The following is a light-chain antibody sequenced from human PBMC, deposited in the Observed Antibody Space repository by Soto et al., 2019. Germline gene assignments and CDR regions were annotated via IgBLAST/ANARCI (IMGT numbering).Light chain of an antibody. CDR3: QQYNLWPQT. J-gene: IGKJ1*01. CDR2: GAS. Sequence: EIVMTQSPATLSVSPGERATLSCRASQSISSNLAWYQQKPGQAPRLLIYGASSRATTIPARFSGSGSGTEFTLTISSLQSEDFAVYYCQQYNLWPQTFGQGTLVEIK. V-gene: IGKV3-15*01. CDR1: QSISSN.